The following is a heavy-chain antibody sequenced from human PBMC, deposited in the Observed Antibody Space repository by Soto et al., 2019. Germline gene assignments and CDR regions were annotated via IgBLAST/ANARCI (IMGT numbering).Heavy chain of an antibody. V-gene: IGHV3-11*01. CDR3: ARAGVTSLENWFDP. Sequence: PGGSLRLSCAASGFTFSDYYMSWIRQAPGKGLEWVSYISSSGSTIYYADSVKGRFTISRDNAKNSLYLQMNSLRAEDTAVYYCARAGVTSLENWFDPWGQGTLVTVSS. D-gene: IGHD4-17*01. J-gene: IGHJ5*02. CDR2: ISSSGSTI. CDR1: GFTFSDYY.